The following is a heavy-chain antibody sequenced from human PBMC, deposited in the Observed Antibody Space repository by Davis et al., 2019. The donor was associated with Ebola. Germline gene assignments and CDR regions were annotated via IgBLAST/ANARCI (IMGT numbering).Heavy chain of an antibody. V-gene: IGHV3-66*01. CDR1: GFTVSSNY. CDR2: IYSGGST. D-gene: IGHD3-3*01. J-gene: IGHJ6*02. Sequence: PGGSLRLSCAASGFTVSSNYMSWVRQAPGKGLEWVSIIYSGGSTYYAASVKGRCTISRDNSKNTLYLQMNSLRAEDTAVYYCASITIWVYGMDVWGQGTTVTVSS. CDR3: ASITIWVYGMDV.